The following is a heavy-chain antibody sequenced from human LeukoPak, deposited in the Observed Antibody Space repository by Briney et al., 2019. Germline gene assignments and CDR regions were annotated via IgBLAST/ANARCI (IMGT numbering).Heavy chain of an antibody. V-gene: IGHV3-30*02. CDR3: ASFRGIAVAGTPFDY. CDR1: GFTFSSYG. Sequence: PGGSLRLSCAASGFTFSSYGMHWVRQAPGKGLEWVAFIRHEGSNKYYADSVKGRFTISRDNAKNSLYLQMNSLRAEDTAVYYCASFRGIAVAGTPFDYWGQGTLVTVSS. D-gene: IGHD6-19*01. CDR2: IRHEGSNK. J-gene: IGHJ4*02.